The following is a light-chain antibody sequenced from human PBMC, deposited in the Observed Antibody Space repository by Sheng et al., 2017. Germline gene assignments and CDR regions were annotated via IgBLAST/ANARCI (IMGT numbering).Light chain of an antibody. V-gene: IGKV3-11*01. J-gene: IGKJ2*01. CDR2: DAS. Sequence: ENVLTQSPATLSLSPGETATLSCRASQSVRTFLSWYQQRPGQAPRLVIFDASNRASGIPARFRGSGSGTDFALTIYNLQPEDVAVYYCHQRTNWPPGTFGQGTKVEI. CDR3: HQRTNWPPGT. CDR1: QSVRTF.